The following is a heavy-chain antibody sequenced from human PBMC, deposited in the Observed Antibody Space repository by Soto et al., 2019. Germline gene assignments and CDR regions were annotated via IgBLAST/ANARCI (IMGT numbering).Heavy chain of an antibody. V-gene: IGHV4-31*03. CDR1: GGSISSGGYY. Sequence: PSETLSLTCTVSGGSISSGGYYCSWIRQHPGKGLEWIGYIYYSGSTYYNPSLKSRVTIPVDTSKNQFSLKLSSVTAADTAVYYCATVHYYDSSKAGFSQVGWFDPWGQGTLVTVSS. CDR2: IYYSGST. J-gene: IGHJ5*02. D-gene: IGHD3-22*01. CDR3: ATVHYYDSSKAGFSQVGWFDP.